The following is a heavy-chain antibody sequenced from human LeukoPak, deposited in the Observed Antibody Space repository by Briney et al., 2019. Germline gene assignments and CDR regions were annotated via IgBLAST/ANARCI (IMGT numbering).Heavy chain of an antibody. V-gene: IGHV3-13*01. CDR2: IGVAANT. J-gene: IGHJ4*02. CDR1: GFTFSSYD. CDR3: ARQNTPHGNFDY. D-gene: IGHD1-26*01. Sequence: GGSLRLSCAASGFTFSSYDMHWVRQPTGKGLEWVSAIGVAANTFYSGSVKGRFTISRENAKNSLFLLMTSLRADDTAVYYCARQNTPHGNFDYWGQGILATVSS.